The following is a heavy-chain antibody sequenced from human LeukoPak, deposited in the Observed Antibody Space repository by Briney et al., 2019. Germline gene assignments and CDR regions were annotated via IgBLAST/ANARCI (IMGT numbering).Heavy chain of an antibody. CDR2: INPNSGGT. CDR1: GYTFTGYY. J-gene: IGHJ5*02. V-gene: IGHV1-2*02. Sequence: ASVKVSCKASGYTFTGYYMHWVRQAPGQGLEWMGWINPNSGGTNYAQKFQGRVTMTRDTSISTAYMELSRLRSDDTAVYYCARDDLTRELYCSSTSCYVSWFDPWGQGTLVTVSS. D-gene: IGHD2-2*01. CDR3: ARDDLTRELYCSSTSCYVSWFDP.